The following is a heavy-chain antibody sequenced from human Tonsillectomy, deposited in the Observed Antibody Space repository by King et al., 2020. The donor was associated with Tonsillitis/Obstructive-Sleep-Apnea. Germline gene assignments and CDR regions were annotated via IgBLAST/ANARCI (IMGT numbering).Heavy chain of an antibody. Sequence: VQLQESGPGLVKPSETLSLTCTVSGGSISSYYWSWIRQPPGKGLEWIGYIYYSGSTNYNPSLKSRVTISVDTSKNQFSLKLSSVTAADTAVYYCAREYSGSYYVGNWFDPWGQGTLVTVSS. V-gene: IGHV4-59*12. CDR1: GGSISSYY. CDR3: AREYSGSYYVGNWFDP. J-gene: IGHJ5*02. CDR2: IYYSGST. D-gene: IGHD1-26*01.